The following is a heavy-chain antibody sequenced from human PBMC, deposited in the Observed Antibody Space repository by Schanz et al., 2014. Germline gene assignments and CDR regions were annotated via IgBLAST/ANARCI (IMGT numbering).Heavy chain of an antibody. CDR3: AQGRSVWSASDRKYSFDY. D-gene: IGHD3-3*01. J-gene: IGHJ4*02. CDR2: ISGTDSTP. Sequence: EVQLVESGGDLVQPGGSLSLSCAASGFTFSNYAMSWVRQAPGKALDCISIISGTDSTPYYAASVTGRYTITRDKSKITPYLQMNSLRAEDTAIYYCAQGRSVWSASDRKYSFDYWGQGALVTVSS. CDR1: GFTFSNYA. V-gene: IGHV3-23*04.